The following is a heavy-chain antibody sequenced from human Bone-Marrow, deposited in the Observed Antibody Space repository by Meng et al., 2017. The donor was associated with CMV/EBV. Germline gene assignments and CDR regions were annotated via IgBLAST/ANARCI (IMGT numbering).Heavy chain of an antibody. V-gene: IGHV4-59*01. D-gene: IGHD6-13*01. CDR3: ARARGWLRPYSSSWPKVDYYYYGMAV. J-gene: IGHJ6*02. CDR2: IYYSGST. CDR1: GGSISSYY. Sequence: GSLRLSCTVSGGSISSYYWSWIRQPPGKGLEWIGYIYYSGSTNYNPSLKSRVTISVDTSKNQFSLKLSSVTAADTAVYYCARARGWLRPYSSSWPKVDYYYYGMAVWGQGPTVPVAS.